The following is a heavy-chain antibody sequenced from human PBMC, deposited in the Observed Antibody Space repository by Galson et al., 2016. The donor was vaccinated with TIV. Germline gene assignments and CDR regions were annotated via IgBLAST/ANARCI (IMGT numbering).Heavy chain of an antibody. V-gene: IGHV1-18*01. D-gene: IGHD1-26*01. J-gene: IGHJ4*02. Sequence: SVKASCKASGYTFTDYGISWVRQAPGHGLEWMGWISGYSGNTNHAQKFQGRVTMTTNTSTRTAYMELRRLRSDDTAVYYCARDRMSPLVGATQDFWGQGTLVSVSS. CDR1: GYTFTDYG. CDR2: ISGYSGNT. CDR3: ARDRMSPLVGATQDF.